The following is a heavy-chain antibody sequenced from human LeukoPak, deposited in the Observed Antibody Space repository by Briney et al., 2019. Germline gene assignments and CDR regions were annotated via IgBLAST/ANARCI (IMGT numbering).Heavy chain of an antibody. CDR3: AKDIYRLLGSFDY. CDR1: GFTFSSYG. V-gene: IGHV3-33*06. D-gene: IGHD2-15*01. CDR2: IWYDGSNK. Sequence: GGSLRLSCAASGFTFSSYGMHWVRQAPGKGLEWVAVIWYDGSNKYYADSVKGRFTISRGNSKNTLYLQMNSLRAEDTAVYYCAKDIYRLLGSFDYWGQGTLVTVSS. J-gene: IGHJ4*02.